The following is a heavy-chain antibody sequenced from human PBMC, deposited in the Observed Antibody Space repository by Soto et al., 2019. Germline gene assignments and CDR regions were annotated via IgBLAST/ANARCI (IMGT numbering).Heavy chain of an antibody. CDR3: ATDSPLLPTVMISSGRSAFDY. Sequence: QVQLVQSGAEVKKPGSSVKVSCKASGGTFSPYAISWVRQAPGQGLEWVGGIILIFGSGDYAQKFQGRVTITADKSTSTAYMELSSLSSEDTATYYCATDSPLLPTVMISSGRSAFDYWGQGTLSPSPQ. V-gene: IGHV1-69*06. CDR2: IILIFGSG. J-gene: IGHJ4*02. CDR1: GGTFSPYA. D-gene: IGHD3-16*01.